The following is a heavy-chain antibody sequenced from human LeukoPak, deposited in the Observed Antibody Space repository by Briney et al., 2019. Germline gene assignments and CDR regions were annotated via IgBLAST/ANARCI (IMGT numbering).Heavy chain of an antibody. D-gene: IGHD2-15*01. CDR1: GFTFDDYA. Sequence: GRSLRLSCTASGFTFDDYAMHWVRRAPGKGLEWVAGIGWETTTIGYADSVKGRFTISRDNTRNSLYLQMNSLRADDTAFYYCVKGRTSCKNGSWHSGWGNYFDYWGQGTLVTVSS. J-gene: IGHJ4*02. V-gene: IGHV3-9*01. CDR3: VKGRTSCKNGSWHSGWGNYFDY. CDR2: IGWETTTI.